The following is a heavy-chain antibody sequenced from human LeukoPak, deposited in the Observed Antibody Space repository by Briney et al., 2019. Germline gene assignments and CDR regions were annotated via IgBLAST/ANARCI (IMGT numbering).Heavy chain of an antibody. CDR1: GFSFSSYI. Sequence: GGSLRLSCAVSGFSFSSYIMNWVRQAPGKGLEWVSSISSSSSYIYYADSVKGRFTISRDNAKNSLYLQMDSLRAEDTAVYYCARGYCSSTRCFDPWGQGTLVTVSS. J-gene: IGHJ5*02. V-gene: IGHV3-21*01. CDR3: ARGYCSSTRCFDP. D-gene: IGHD2-2*01. CDR2: ISSSSSYI.